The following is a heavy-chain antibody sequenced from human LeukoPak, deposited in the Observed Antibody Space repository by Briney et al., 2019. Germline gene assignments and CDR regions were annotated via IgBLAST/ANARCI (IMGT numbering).Heavy chain of an antibody. CDR2: IRSKANSYAT. V-gene: IGHV3-73*01. Sequence: GGSLRLSCAASGFTFSGSAMHWVRQASGKGLEWVGRIRSKANSYATAYAASVKGRFTISRDDSKNTAYLQMNSLRAEDTAVYYCAKDRVAATLDAFDIWGQGTMVTVSS. D-gene: IGHD2-15*01. CDR1: GFTFSGSA. CDR3: AKDRVAATLDAFDI. J-gene: IGHJ3*02.